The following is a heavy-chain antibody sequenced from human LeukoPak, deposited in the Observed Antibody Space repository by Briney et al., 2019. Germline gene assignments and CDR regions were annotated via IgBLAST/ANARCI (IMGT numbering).Heavy chain of an antibody. Sequence: GGSLRLSCAASGFTFSSYAMHGVRQAPGKGLEGVAVISYDGSNKYYADSVKGRFTISRDNSKNTLYLQMNSLRAEDTAVYYCARASPNYYYYYMDVWGKGTTVTVSS. CDR3: ARASPNYYYYYMDV. CDR2: ISYDGSNK. V-gene: IGHV3-30*01. CDR1: GFTFSSYA. J-gene: IGHJ6*03.